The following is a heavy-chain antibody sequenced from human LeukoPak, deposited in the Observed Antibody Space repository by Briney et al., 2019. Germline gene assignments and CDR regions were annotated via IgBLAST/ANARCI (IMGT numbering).Heavy chain of an antibody. CDR3: ARTYYDILTGYSLSDY. CDR1: GYSFTSYW. D-gene: IGHD3-9*01. Sequence: GESLKISCKGSGYSFTSYWIGWVRQMPGKGLEWMGIIYPGDSDTRYSPSFQGQVTISADKSISTAYLQWSSLKASDTAMYYCARTYYDILTGYSLSDYWGQGTPVTVSS. V-gene: IGHV5-51*01. J-gene: IGHJ4*02. CDR2: IYPGDSDT.